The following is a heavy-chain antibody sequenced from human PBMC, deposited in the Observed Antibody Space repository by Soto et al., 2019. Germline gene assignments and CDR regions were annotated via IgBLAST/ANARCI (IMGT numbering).Heavy chain of an antibody. D-gene: IGHD1-7*01. CDR3: ATLGIAGTTSHSYYGMDV. CDR1: DVSISSGDYN. J-gene: IGHJ6*02. CDR2: VYYSGRT. Sequence: VQLQESGPGLVKPLQTLSLTCTVSDVSISSGDYNWSWLRQAPGKGLEWIGFVYYSGRTYSNPSLKSRLTMSADTSKNQFSLTVNSVTAADTAVYYCATLGIAGTTSHSYYGMDVWVQGTPVAVSS. V-gene: IGHV4-30-4*01.